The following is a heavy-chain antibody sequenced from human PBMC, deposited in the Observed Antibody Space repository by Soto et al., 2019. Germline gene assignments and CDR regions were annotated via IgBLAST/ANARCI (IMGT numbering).Heavy chain of an antibody. CDR3: ARVARVQLRRHYYYYYYMDV. CDR2: IWYDGSNK. J-gene: IGHJ6*03. Sequence: GGSLRLSCAASGFTFSSYGMHWVRQAPGKGLEWVAVIWYDGSNKYYADSVKGRFTISRDNSKNTLYLQMNSLRAEDTAVYYCARVARVQLRRHYYYYYYMDVWGKGTTVTVSS. CDR1: GFTFSSYG. V-gene: IGHV3-33*01. D-gene: IGHD5-18*01.